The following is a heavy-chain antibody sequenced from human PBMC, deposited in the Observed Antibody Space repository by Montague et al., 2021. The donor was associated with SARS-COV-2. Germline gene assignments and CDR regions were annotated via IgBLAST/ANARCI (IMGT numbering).Heavy chain of an antibody. CDR1: GGSFSGYY. D-gene: IGHD2-2*02. J-gene: IGHJ6*02. CDR3: ASCRPGKLLYYYYYYGMDV. Sequence: SETLSLTCTVFGGSFSGYYWSWIRQPPGRGLQWIGEIYHSGSTNYNPSLKSRVTISVDTSKNQFSLRLSSVTAADTAVYYCASCRPGKLLYYYYYYGMDVWGQGTTVTVSS. V-gene: IGHV4-34*01. CDR2: IYHSGST.